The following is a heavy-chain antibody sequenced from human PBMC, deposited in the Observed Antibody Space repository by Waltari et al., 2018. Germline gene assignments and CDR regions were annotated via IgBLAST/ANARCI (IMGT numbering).Heavy chain of an antibody. CDR2: IYYSGST. CDR1: GGSISSSSYY. D-gene: IGHD2-8*01. J-gene: IGHJ2*01. V-gene: IGHV4-39*01. CDR3: ARHPAMTIMLWYFDL. Sequence: QLQLQESGPGLVKPSETLSLTCTVSGGSISSSSYYWGWIRQPPGKGLEWIGSIYYSGSTYYNPSLKRRVTISVDTSKNQFSLKRRSVTAADTAVYYCARHPAMTIMLWYFDLWGRGTLVTVSS.